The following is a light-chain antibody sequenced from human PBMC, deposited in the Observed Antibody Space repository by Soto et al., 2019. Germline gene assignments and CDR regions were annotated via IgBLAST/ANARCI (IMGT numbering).Light chain of an antibody. J-gene: IGLJ1*01. CDR2: EAS. V-gene: IGLV2-14*01. CDR3: NSYTSSSTLYV. CDR1: SSDIGTYNY. Sequence: QSALTQPASVSGSPGQSITISCTGTSSDIGTYNYVSWYQQHPGKAPKLMLYEASNRPSGVSNRFFGSKSGNTASLTISGLQAEDEADYFRNSYTSSSTLYVFGTGTKVTVL.